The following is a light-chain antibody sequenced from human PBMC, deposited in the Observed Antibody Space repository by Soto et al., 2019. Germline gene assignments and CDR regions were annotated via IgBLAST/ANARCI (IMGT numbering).Light chain of an antibody. Sequence: DIQMTQSPSTLSASVGDRVTITCRASQIISNWLAWYQQKPGKAPKRPIYKATNLESGLPSRVSGRGSGTEFTLTTSSLQPDDFAAYYCQQYNNYWTFGQGTKVEIK. CDR3: QQYNNYWT. J-gene: IGKJ1*01. CDR2: KAT. V-gene: IGKV1-5*03. CDR1: QIISNW.